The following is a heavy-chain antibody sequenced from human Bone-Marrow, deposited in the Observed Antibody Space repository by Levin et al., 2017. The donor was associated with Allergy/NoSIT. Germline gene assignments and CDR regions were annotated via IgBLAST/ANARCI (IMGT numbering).Heavy chain of an antibody. CDR2: IKTRNEGATA. Sequence: GGSLRLSCAASGFTFNNAWMSWVRQAPGKGLEWVGLIKTRNEGATADYLAPVKGRFSISRDDSGNMLYLEMNSLRTEDTAVYYCTAGLGRSDMDYWGPGTSVTVSS. V-gene: IGHV3-15*01. CDR3: TAGLGRSDMDY. D-gene: IGHD7-27*01. CDR1: GFTFNNAW. J-gene: IGHJ4*02.